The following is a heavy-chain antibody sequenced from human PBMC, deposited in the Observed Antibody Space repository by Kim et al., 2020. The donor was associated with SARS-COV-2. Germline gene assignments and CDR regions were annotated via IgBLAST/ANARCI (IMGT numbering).Heavy chain of an antibody. D-gene: IGHD3-10*01. V-gene: IGHV3-33*01. Sequence: YADSVKGRLTISRYNSKNTLYRQMNSLRAEDTAVYYCARTLVLSGYYGMDVWGQGTTVTVSS. J-gene: IGHJ6*02. CDR3: ARTLVLSGYYGMDV.